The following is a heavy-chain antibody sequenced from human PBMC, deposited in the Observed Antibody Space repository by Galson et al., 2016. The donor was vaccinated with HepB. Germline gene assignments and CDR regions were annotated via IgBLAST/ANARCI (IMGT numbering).Heavy chain of an antibody. CDR3: ARVRLVSAGLNDY. D-gene: IGHD5/OR15-5a*01. CDR2: ISGYSGKT. J-gene: IGHJ4*02. Sequence: QSGAEVKKPGESLKISCKASGCIFTSFGISWVRQAPGQGLEWMGWISGYSGKTEYAQNLQGRVTVTTDTSATTAYLELRSLRSDDTAVYYCARVRLVSAGLNDYWGQGTLVTVSS. V-gene: IGHV1-18*01. CDR1: GCIFTSFG.